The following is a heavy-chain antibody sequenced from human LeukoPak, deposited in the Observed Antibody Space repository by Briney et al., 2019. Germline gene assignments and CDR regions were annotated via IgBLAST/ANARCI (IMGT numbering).Heavy chain of an antibody. CDR3: ATFTAMVRYFDY. V-gene: IGHV4-39*01. J-gene: IGHJ4*02. D-gene: IGHD5-18*01. Sequence: PSETLSLTCTVSGGSISSSSYYWGWIRQPPGKGLEWIGSIYYSGSTYYNPSLKSRVTISVDTSKNQFSLKLSSVTAADTAVYYCATFTAMVRYFDYWGQRTLVTVSS. CDR1: GGSISSSSYY. CDR2: IYYSGST.